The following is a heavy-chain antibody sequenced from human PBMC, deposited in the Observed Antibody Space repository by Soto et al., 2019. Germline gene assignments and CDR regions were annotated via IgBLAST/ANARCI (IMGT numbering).Heavy chain of an antibody. CDR2: IYHSGST. CDR3: ARDMVGRDYGDYNAFDI. Sequence: SETLSLTCAVSSPSLSSSNWWSWVRQPPGKGLEWIGEIYHSGSTNYNPSLKSRVTISVDKSKNQFSLKLSSVTAADTAVYYCARDMVGRDYGDYNAFDIWGQGTMVTVSS. J-gene: IGHJ3*02. V-gene: IGHV4-4*02. D-gene: IGHD4-17*01. CDR1: SPSLSSSNW.